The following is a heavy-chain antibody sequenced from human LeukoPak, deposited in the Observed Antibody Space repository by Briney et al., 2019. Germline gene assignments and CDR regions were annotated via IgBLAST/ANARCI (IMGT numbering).Heavy chain of an antibody. CDR3: ARFVVRGAVNWFDP. J-gene: IGHJ5*02. CDR2: IKQDGSEK. D-gene: IGHD3-10*01. V-gene: IGHV3-7*01. Sequence: SGGSLRLSCAASGFTFSSYWMSWVRQAPGKGLEWVANIKQDGSEKYYVDSVKGRFTISRDNAKNSLYLQMNSLRAEDTAVYYCARFVVRGAVNWFDPWGQGTLVTVSS. CDR1: GFTFSSYW.